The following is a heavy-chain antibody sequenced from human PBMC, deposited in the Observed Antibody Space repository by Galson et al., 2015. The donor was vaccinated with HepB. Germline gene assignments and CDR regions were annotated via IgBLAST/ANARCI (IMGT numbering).Heavy chain of an antibody. CDR2: ISYDGSNK. J-gene: IGHJ3*02. D-gene: IGHD2-2*02. V-gene: IGHV3-30*03. Sequence: SLRLSCEASGFTFSSYGMNWVRQAPGKGLEWVAVISYDGSNKYYADYVKGRFTISRDNSKNTLYLQMNSVRAEDTAVYYCRTEIVVVPAAIVSAFDIWGQGTMVTVSS. CDR3: RTEIVVVPAAIVSAFDI. CDR1: GFTFSSYG.